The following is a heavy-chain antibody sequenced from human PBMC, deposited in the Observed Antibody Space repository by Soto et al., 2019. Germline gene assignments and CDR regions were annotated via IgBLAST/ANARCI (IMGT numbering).Heavy chain of an antibody. Sequence: GASVKVSCKVSGYTLTELSMHWVRQAPGKGLEWMGGFDPEDGETIYAQKFQGRVTMTEDTSTDTAYMELSSLRSEDTAVYYCAGSGYYNHWFDPWGQGTLVTVSS. D-gene: IGHD3-22*01. CDR3: AGSGYYNHWFDP. CDR2: FDPEDGET. V-gene: IGHV1-24*01. CDR1: GYTLTELS. J-gene: IGHJ5*02.